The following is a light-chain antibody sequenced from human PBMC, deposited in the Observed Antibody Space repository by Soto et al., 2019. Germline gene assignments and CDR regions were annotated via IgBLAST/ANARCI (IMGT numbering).Light chain of an antibody. J-gene: IGLJ1*01. CDR1: ISDVGGYDY. CDR3: SSYTPSSTYV. Sequence: QSVLTQPASVSGSPGQSITISCTGTISDVGGYDYVSWYQQHRGKAPKLMIYDVSNRPSGVSNRFSGSKSGNTASLTISGLQADDEADYYCSSYTPSSTYVFGTGTKVTVL. CDR2: DVS. V-gene: IGLV2-14*01.